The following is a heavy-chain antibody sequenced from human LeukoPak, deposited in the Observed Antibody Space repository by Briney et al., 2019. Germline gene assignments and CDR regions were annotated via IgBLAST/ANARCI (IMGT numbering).Heavy chain of an antibody. CDR2: INAGNGNT. CDR3: ARSRRIAVAGRAEYFQH. J-gene: IGHJ1*01. Sequence: ASVKVSCKASGYTFTSHAMHWVRQAPGQRLEWMGWINAGNGNTKYSQKFQGRVTITRDTSASTAYMELSSLRSEDTAVYYCARSRRIAVAGRAEYFQHWGQGTLVTVSS. D-gene: IGHD6-19*01. CDR1: GYTFTSHA. V-gene: IGHV1-3*01.